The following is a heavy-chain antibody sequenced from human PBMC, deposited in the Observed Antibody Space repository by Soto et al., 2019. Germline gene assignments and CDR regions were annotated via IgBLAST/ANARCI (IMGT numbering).Heavy chain of an antibody. Sequence: AASVKVSCKASGGTFSSYAISWVRQAPGQGLEWMGGIIPIFGTANYAQKFQGRVTITADESTSTAYMELSSLRSEDTAVYYCASPYGSGSYLYYFDYWGQGTLVTVSS. CDR1: GGTFSSYA. D-gene: IGHD3-10*01. CDR3: ASPYGSGSYLYYFDY. V-gene: IGHV1-69*13. J-gene: IGHJ4*02. CDR2: IIPIFGTA.